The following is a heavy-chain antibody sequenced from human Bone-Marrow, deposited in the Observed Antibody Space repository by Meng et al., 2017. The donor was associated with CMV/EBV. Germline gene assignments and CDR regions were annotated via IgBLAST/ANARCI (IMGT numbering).Heavy chain of an antibody. CDR1: GTSISTSNW. CDR2: VYHSGYT. V-gene: IGHV4-4*02. Sequence: GSLRLSCAVSGTSISTSNWWSWVRQPPAKGLEWIGEVYHSGYTNYNPSLKSRVTMSVDRSKNQFSLKLSSVTAADTAVYYCARVTEYGGNCFDSWGQGTLVTVSS. CDR3: ARVTEYGGNCFDS. D-gene: IGHD4/OR15-4a*01. J-gene: IGHJ4*02.